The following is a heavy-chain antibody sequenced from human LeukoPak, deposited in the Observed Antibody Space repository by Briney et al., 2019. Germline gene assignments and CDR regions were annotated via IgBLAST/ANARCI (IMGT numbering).Heavy chain of an antibody. Sequence: SVKVSCKASGGTFSSYAISWVRQAPGQGLEWMGGIIPIFGTANYAQKFQGRVTITTDESTSTAYMELSSLRSEDTAVYYCARGPLYSNYDYYYYYYMDVWGKGTTVTVSS. J-gene: IGHJ6*03. D-gene: IGHD4-11*01. CDR1: GGTFSSYA. V-gene: IGHV1-69*05. CDR2: IIPIFGTA. CDR3: ARGPLYSNYDYYYYYYMDV.